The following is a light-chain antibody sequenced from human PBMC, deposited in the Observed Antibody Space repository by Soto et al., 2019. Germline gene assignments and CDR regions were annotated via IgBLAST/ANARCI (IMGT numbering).Light chain of an antibody. CDR2: GNT. CDR1: RYHIGAGYD. CDR3: QSFDRSLTAWV. J-gene: IGLJ3*02. Sequence: QSVLTQPPSVSGAPGQRVTISRTGSRYHIGAGYDVHWYQQLPGTAPTLLISGNTDRPSGVPDRFSGSKSGTSASLAITGLQTEDEADYYCQSFDRSLTAWVFGGGTKLTVL. V-gene: IGLV1-40*01.